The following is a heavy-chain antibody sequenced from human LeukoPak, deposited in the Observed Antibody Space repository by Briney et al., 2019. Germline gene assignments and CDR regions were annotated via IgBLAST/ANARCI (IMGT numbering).Heavy chain of an antibody. Sequence: GASVKVSCKASGYSFTGYFIYWVRQAPGQGLEWMGWINPNGGGTSCAQKFQGRVTMTRDTSISTAYMELSRPGSDDTAVYYCARRYSPTGPFDYWGQGTLVTVSS. CDR1: GYSFTGYF. CDR3: ARRYSPTGPFDY. CDR2: INPNGGGT. J-gene: IGHJ4*02. V-gene: IGHV1-2*02. D-gene: IGHD1-14*01.